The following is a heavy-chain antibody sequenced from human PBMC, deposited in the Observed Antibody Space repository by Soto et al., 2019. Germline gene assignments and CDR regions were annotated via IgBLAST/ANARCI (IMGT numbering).Heavy chain of an antibody. CDR2: INAGNGNT. V-gene: IGHV1-3*01. J-gene: IGHJ5*02. D-gene: IGHD3-10*01. CDR1: GYTFTSYA. Sequence: QVQLVQSGAEVEKPGASVKVSCKASGYTFTSYAMHWVRQAPGQRLEWMGWINAGNGNTKYSQKFQGRVTITRDTSASTAYMELSSLRSEDTAVYYCARQRPPLPLYYYGSGSQYNWFDPWGQGTLVTVSS. CDR3: ARQRPPLPLYYYGSGSQYNWFDP.